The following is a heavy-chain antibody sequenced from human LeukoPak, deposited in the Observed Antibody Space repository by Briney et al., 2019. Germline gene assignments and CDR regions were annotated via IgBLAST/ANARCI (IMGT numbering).Heavy chain of an antibody. CDR1: GFTFSSYA. V-gene: IGHV3-23*01. J-gene: IGHJ4*02. CDR3: ARVHYDSSGYWAPDY. D-gene: IGHD3-22*01. CDR2: ISGSGGST. Sequence: GGSLRLSCAASGFTFSSYAMSWVRQAPGKGLEWVSAISGSGGSTYYADSVKGRFTISRDNSKNTLYLQMNSLRAEDTAVYYCARVHYDSSGYWAPDYWGQGTLVTVSS.